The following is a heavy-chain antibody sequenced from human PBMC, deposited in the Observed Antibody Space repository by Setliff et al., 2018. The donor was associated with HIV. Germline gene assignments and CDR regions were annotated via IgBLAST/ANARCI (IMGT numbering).Heavy chain of an antibody. V-gene: IGHV3-48*03. CDR3: AAVPWGHSSLIMDH. J-gene: IGHJ4*02. D-gene: IGHD3-16*01. CDR2: IGGHGSII. CDR1: GLIFSSYE. Sequence: PGGSLRLSCAASGLIFSSYEMHWVRQAPGKGLEWISFIGGHGSIIHYADSVKGRFTISRDNAKNSVYLQMHSLRVEDTAVYYCAAVPWGHSSLIMDHWGQGTPVTVSS.